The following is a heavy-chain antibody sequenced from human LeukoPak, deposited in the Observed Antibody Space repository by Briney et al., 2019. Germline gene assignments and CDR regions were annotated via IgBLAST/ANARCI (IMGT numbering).Heavy chain of an antibody. Sequence: PGGSLRLSCAASGFTVSSNFMSWVRQAPGKGLEWVSVIYSGGSTYYADSVKGRFTISRDNSKNTLYLQMNSLRVEDTAVYYCARGFELITFGGAIGKLNWFDSWGQGTLVTVSS. D-gene: IGHD3-16*02. CDR3: ARGFELITFGGAIGKLNWFDS. CDR1: GFTVSSNF. CDR2: IYSGGST. J-gene: IGHJ5*01. V-gene: IGHV3-66*01.